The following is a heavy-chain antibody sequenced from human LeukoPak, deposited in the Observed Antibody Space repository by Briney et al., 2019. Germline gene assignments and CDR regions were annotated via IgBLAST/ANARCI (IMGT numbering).Heavy chain of an antibody. J-gene: IGHJ3*01. CDR3: AKDLSVVGAHDSFDV. V-gene: IGHV3-30*18. D-gene: IGHD1-26*01. CDR2: ISYDGNTI. CDR1: GFSFSSYG. Sequence: GGSLRLSCAASGFSFSSYGMHWVRQAPGKGLEWLPVISYDGNTIYYADSVKGRFTISRDNSKNTLYLQMNSLRIEDTAVYYCAKDLSVVGAHDSFDVWGQGTMVTVSS.